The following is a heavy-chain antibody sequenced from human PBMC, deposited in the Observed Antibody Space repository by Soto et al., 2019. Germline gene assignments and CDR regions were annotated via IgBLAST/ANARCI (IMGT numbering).Heavy chain of an antibody. CDR2: ITGSGGIT. J-gene: IGHJ4*02. D-gene: IGHD5-12*01. CDR3: AKSGSVATMFRALDY. Sequence: EVQLLESGGGSVQPGGSLRISCAASGFTFSNYAMSWVRQAPGKGLEWVSVITGSGGITFYADSVKGRFTISRDNSKNTLSLQMNSLRAEDTAVYYCAKSGSVATMFRALDYWGQGTLVTVSS. V-gene: IGHV3-23*01. CDR1: GFTFSNYA.